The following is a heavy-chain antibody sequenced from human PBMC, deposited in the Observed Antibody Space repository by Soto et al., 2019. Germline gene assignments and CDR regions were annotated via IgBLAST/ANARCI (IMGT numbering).Heavy chain of an antibody. D-gene: IGHD6-19*01. CDR3: ARDIGYSSGWYCAFDI. V-gene: IGHV5-51*01. CDR1: GYSFTSYW. J-gene: IGHJ3*02. CDR2: IYPGDSDT. Sequence: GESLKISCKGSGYSFTSYWIGWVRQMPGKGLEWMGIIYPGDSDTRYSPSFPGQVTISADKSISTAYLQWSSLKASDTAMYYCARDIGYSSGWYCAFDIWGQGTMVTVSS.